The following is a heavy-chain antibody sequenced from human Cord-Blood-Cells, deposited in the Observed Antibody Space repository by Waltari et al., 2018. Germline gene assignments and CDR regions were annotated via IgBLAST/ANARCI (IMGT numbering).Heavy chain of an antibody. J-gene: IGHJ3*02. CDR2: IYHSGST. Sequence: RQPPGKGLEWIGEIYHSGSTNYNPSLKSRVTISVDKSKNQFSLKLSSVTAADTAVYYCARDYSSSFDAFDIWGQGTMVTVSS. CDR3: ARDYSSSFDAFDI. V-gene: IGHV4-4*02. D-gene: IGHD6-6*01.